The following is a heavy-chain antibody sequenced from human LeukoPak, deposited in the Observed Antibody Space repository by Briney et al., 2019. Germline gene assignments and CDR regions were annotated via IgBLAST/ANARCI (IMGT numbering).Heavy chain of an antibody. CDR3: ARESIVVVPAAMGAYYYYYGMDV. J-gene: IGHJ6*02. D-gene: IGHD2-2*01. Sequence: GGSLRLSCAASGFTFSSYSMNWVRQAPGKGLEWVSYISSSSSTIYYADSVKGRFTISRDNAKNSLYLQMNSLRDEDTAVYYCARESIVVVPAAMGAYYYYYGMDVWGQGTTVTVSS. CDR1: GFTFSSYS. V-gene: IGHV3-48*02. CDR2: ISSSSSTI.